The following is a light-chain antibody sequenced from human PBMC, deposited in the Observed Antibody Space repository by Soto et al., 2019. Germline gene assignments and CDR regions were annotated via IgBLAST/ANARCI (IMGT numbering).Light chain of an antibody. CDR2: GAS. V-gene: IGKV3-15*01. Sequence: EIVMTQSPATLSVSPGGRATLSCRASQSVSSNLAWYQQKPGQAPRLLIYGASTRATGLPARFSGSGSGTQLTLTISSLQSEDFAVYYCQQYNNWPPYTFGQGTKVDI. CDR1: QSVSSN. J-gene: IGKJ2*01. CDR3: QQYNNWPPYT.